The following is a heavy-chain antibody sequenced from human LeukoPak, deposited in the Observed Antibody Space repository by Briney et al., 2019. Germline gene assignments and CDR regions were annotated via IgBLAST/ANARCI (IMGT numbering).Heavy chain of an antibody. CDR2: IKQTGSEK. CDR3: ARVRGDYYFDF. CDR1: GFTFSSYW. J-gene: IGHJ4*02. D-gene: IGHD3-10*01. V-gene: IGHV3-7*04. Sequence: PGGSLRLSCAASGFTFSSYWMTWVRQAPGRGLEWVANIKQTGSEKYYVDSVKGRFTISRDNTKNSLYLQMNSLRAEDTAVYYYARVRGDYYFDFWGQGTLVTVSS.